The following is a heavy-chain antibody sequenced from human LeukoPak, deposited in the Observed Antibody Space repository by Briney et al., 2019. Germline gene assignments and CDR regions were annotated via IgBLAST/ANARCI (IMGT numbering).Heavy chain of an antibody. J-gene: IGHJ3*02. CDR2: IVVGSGNT. D-gene: IGHD6-19*01. V-gene: IGHV1-58*01. Sequence: SVKVSCKASGFTFTSPAVQGVRQARGQRLEWIGWIVVGSGNTNYAQKFQERVTITRDMSTSTAYMELSSLRSEDTAVYYCAAVGYSSGWYLYAFDIWGQGTMVTVSS. CDR1: GFTFTSPA. CDR3: AAVGYSSGWYLYAFDI.